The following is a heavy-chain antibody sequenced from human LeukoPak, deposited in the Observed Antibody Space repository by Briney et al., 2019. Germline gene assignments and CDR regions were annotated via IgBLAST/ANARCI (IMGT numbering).Heavy chain of an antibody. J-gene: IGHJ3*02. CDR3: ARLDYDILTGYYNVPDAFDI. V-gene: IGHV4-38-2*02. D-gene: IGHD3-9*01. CDR2: IYQSETA. Sequence: SETLSLTCTVSGYSISSGYFWGWMRQPPGKGLEWIGSIYQSETAHYNPSLKSRVTISGDTSKKQFSLKLSSVTAADTAVYYCARLDYDILTGYYNVPDAFDIWGQGTMVTVSS. CDR1: GYSISSGYF.